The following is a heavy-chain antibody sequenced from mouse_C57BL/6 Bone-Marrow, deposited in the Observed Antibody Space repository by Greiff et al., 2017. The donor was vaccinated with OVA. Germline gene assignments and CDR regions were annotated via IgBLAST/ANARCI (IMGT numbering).Heavy chain of an antibody. Sequence: EVNVVESGGDLVKPGGSLKLSCAASGFTFSSYGMSWVRQTPDKRLEWVATISSGGSYTYYPDSVKGRFTISRDNAKNTLYLQMSSLKSEDTAMYYCARLPPGAYWGQGTLVTVSA. D-gene: IGHD5-1*01. V-gene: IGHV5-6*01. CDR1: GFTFSSYG. CDR3: ARLPPGAY. CDR2: ISSGGSYT. J-gene: IGHJ3*01.